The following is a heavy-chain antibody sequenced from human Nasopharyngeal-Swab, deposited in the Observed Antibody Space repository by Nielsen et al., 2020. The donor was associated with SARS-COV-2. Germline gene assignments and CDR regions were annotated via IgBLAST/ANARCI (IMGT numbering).Heavy chain of an antibody. CDR1: GFTFSSYG. CDR2: IWYDGSNK. V-gene: IGHV3-33*01. D-gene: IGHD3-16*01. CDR3: ARDGVDYGDY. Sequence: GGSLRLSCAASGFTFSSYGMHWVRQAPGKGLEWVAVIWYDGSNKYYADSVKGRFTISRDNSKNTRELQRNSRRAEDTDVYYCARDGVDYGDYWGQGTLVTVSS. J-gene: IGHJ4*02.